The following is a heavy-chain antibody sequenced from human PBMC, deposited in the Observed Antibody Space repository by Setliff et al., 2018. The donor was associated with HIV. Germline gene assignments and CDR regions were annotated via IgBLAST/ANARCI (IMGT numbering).Heavy chain of an antibody. D-gene: IGHD3-10*01. Sequence: ASVKVSCKASGYTFTKYGIIWVRQAPGQGLEWMGWIGADNGNTNYAQKFQGRVTMTTDTSTSTVYMELGSLISDDTAVYYCARAGGLRMDRGVVSDYWGQGTLVTVSS. CDR2: IGADNGNT. J-gene: IGHJ4*02. CDR1: GYTFTKYG. CDR3: ARAGGLRMDRGVVSDY. V-gene: IGHV1-18*04.